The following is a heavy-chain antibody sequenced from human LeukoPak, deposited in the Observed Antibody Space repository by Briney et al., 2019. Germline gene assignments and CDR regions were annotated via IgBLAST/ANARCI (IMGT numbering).Heavy chain of an antibody. CDR1: GFAFSTYA. CDR2: IWYDGSNK. J-gene: IGHJ4*02. D-gene: IGHD5-12*01. Sequence: GRSLRLSCAASGFAFSTYAMYWVRQAPGKGLEWVTVIWYDGSNKYYADSVKGRFTISRDNSKNALYLQMNSLRAEDTAVYYCARLATKEGRDYWGQGTLVTVSS. CDR3: ARLATKEGRDY. V-gene: IGHV3-33*01.